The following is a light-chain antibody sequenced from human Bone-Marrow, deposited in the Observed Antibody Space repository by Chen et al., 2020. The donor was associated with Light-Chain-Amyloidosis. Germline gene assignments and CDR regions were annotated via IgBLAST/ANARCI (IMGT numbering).Light chain of an antibody. J-gene: IGLJ2*01. CDR2: RDT. CDR1: DLPTKY. V-gene: IGLV3-25*03. Sequence: SYELTQPPSVSVSPGQTARITCSGDDLPTKYAYWYQQKPGQAPVLVIQRDTERPSGFSERFSGSSSGTTATLTISGVQAEDEADYHCQSADSSGTYEVIFGGGTKLTVL. CDR3: QSADSSGTYEVI.